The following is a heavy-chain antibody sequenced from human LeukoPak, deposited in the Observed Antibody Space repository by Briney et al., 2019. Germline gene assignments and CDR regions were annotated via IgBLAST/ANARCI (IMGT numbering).Heavy chain of an antibody. D-gene: IGHD2-21*01. Sequence: GGSLRLSCAASGFTFSDYYMTWFRQAPGKGLEWVSYITSRGGTIFYTDSVKGRFTISRDNAKNSLYLQMNSLRAEDTAVYYCARDPPRAVVVMDFDYWGQGTLVTVSS. CDR2: ITSRGGTI. CDR1: GFTFSDYY. J-gene: IGHJ4*02. CDR3: ARDPPRAVVVMDFDY. V-gene: IGHV3-11*04.